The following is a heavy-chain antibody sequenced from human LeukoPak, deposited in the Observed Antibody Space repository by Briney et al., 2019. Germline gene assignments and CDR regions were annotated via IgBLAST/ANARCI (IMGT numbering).Heavy chain of an antibody. V-gene: IGHV4-59*01. J-gene: IGHJ4*02. Sequence: PSETLSLTCTVSGGSISDYYWNWIRQPPGKRLEWIGYVSDSGNTRYNPSLENRVTILVDTSKNQFSLKLNSATAADTAMYYCARGRRERLARLGYSYWGQGTLVTVSS. CDR2: VSDSGNT. CDR1: GGSISDYY. D-gene: IGHD3-9*01. CDR3: ARGRRERLARLGYSY.